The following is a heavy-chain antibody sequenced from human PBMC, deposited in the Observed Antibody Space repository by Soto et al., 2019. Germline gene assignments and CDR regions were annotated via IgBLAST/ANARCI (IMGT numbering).Heavy chain of an antibody. CDR1: GGSISSGGYS. D-gene: IGHD1-26*01. CDR3: ATSNREGELQGFDY. CDR2: IYHSGST. Sequence: LSLTCAVSGGSISSGGYSWSWIRQPPGKGLEWIGYIYHSGSTYYNPSLKSRVTILVDRYKNQFSLKLSSVTAADTAVYYCATSNREGELQGFDYWGKGTRVTVSS. V-gene: IGHV4-30-2*01. J-gene: IGHJ4*02.